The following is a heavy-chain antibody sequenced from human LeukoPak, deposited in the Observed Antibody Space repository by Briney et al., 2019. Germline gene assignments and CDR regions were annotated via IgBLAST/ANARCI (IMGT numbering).Heavy chain of an antibody. Sequence: GGSLRLSCAASGFTFRNASMSWVRQAPGKGLEWVGRIKSKTDGGTIDYAAPVKGRFTISRDDSKNTLYLQMNSLKTEDTAVYYCTIGVTTDFDYWGQGTLVTVSS. CDR1: GFTFRNAS. V-gene: IGHV3-15*01. J-gene: IGHJ4*02. CDR2: IKSKTDGGTI. D-gene: IGHD4-17*01. CDR3: TIGVTTDFDY.